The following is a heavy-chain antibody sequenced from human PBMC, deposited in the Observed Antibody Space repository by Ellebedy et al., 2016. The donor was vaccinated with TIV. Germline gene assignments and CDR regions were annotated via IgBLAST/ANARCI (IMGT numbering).Heavy chain of an antibody. CDR1: GGSTTSDNW. CDR2: FYHSGST. CDR3: ARVSVAGTDY. D-gene: IGHD6-19*01. V-gene: IGHV4-4*02. Sequence: MPSETLSLTCAVSGGSTTSDNWWSWVRQPPGKGLEWIGEFYHSGSTNYNPSLKSRVTISVDKSKNQFSLKLSSVTAADTAVYYCARVSVAGTDYWGQGTLVTVSS. J-gene: IGHJ4*02.